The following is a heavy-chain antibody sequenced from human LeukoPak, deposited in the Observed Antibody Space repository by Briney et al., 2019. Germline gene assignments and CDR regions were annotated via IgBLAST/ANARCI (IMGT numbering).Heavy chain of an antibody. V-gene: IGHV1-2*02. J-gene: IGHJ4*02. CDR1: GYTFTGHY. CDR3: ARDRGPDWWGSFDF. D-gene: IGHD3-16*01. CDR2: INPNSGGT. Sequence: ASLKVSCKASGYTFTGHYIHWARQAPGQGLEWMGWINPNSGGTNYQQKFQDRVTITRDTSSSTVYMELSRLRSDDTAVYYCARDRGPDWWGSFDFWGQGTLVTVSS.